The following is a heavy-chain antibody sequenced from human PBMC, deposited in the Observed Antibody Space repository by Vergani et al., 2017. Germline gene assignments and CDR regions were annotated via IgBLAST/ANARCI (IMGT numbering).Heavy chain of an antibody. Sequence: QVQLVESAGGVVQPGGSLRLSCAAPGFTFSNFGMHWIRQAPGKGLEWLAYISKDGINTRYRDAVKGRFTVSRDNSKDILYLQMDSLRSEDTALYYCAKDLRDSTDGLPESWGPGTLVIVSS. CDR2: ISKDGINT. D-gene: IGHD2-21*02. V-gene: IGHV3-30*02. J-gene: IGHJ5*02. CDR1: GFTFSNFG. CDR3: AKDLRDSTDGLPES.